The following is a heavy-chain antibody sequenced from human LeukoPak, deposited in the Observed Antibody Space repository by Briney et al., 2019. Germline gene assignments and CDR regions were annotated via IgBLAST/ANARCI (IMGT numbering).Heavy chain of an antibody. CDR2: VSGSGGST. D-gene: IGHD5-18*01. CDR3: ARADCGYSYGNFDF. Sequence: GGSLRLSCAAAGFTFSSYPVSWVRRAPGTGLGGGSPVSGSGGSTFYAASLKGRFTISRDNTKNTVYLQVNSLRAADTAVYYCARADCGYSYGNFDFWGQGTLVTVTS. J-gene: IGHJ4*02. CDR1: GFTFSSYP. V-gene: IGHV3-23*01.